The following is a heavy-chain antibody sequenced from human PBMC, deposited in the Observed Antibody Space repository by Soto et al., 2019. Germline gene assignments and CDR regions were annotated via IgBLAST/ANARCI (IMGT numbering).Heavy chain of an antibody. D-gene: IGHD4-17*01. CDR2: ISSSSSYI. CDR3: ARDGDYGDYYFDY. J-gene: IGHJ4*02. Sequence: PGGSLRLSCAASGFTFSSYSMNWVRQAPGKGLEWVSSISSSSSYIYYADSVKGRFTISRDNAKNSLYLQMNSLRAEDTAVYYCARDGDYGDYYFDYWGQGTLVTVSS. CDR1: GFTFSSYS. V-gene: IGHV3-21*06.